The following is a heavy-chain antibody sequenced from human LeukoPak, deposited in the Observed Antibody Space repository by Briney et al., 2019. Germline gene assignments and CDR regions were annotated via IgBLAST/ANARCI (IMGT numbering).Heavy chain of an antibody. CDR2: IYYSGST. Sequence: SETLSLTCTVSGGSISSSSYYWGWIRQPPGKGLEWIGSIYYSGSTYYNPSLKSRDTISVDTSKNQFSLKLSSVTAADTAVYYCARIVVPAANAFDIWGQGTMVTVSS. V-gene: IGHV4-39*01. J-gene: IGHJ3*02. CDR1: GGSISSSSYY. CDR3: ARIVVPAANAFDI. D-gene: IGHD2-2*01.